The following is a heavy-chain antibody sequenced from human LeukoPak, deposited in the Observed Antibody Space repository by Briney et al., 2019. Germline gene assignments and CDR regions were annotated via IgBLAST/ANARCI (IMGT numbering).Heavy chain of an antibody. CDR2: IKHTEIT. J-gene: IGHJ6*03. D-gene: IGHD3-3*01. V-gene: IGHV4-34*01. CDR1: GESFIGYY. Sequence: PSESLSLTCAHHGESFIGYYWRWSRPPPRKGLEWVGEIKHTEITNNNAFVKSRVTISVDTSKTPLSMKLRSVTAADTAVYYCARGQRTRSITIFGVGPYYYYYMDVWGKGTTVTVSS. CDR3: ARGQRTRSITIFGVGPYYYYYMDV.